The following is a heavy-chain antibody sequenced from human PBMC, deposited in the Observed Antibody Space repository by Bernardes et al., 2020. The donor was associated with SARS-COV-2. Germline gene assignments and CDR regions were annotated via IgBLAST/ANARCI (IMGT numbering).Heavy chain of an antibody. D-gene: IGHD6-13*01. CDR2: IKQEGSEK. CDR1: GFTFSSYW. Sequence: GGSLRLSCAASGFTFSSYWMSWVRQAPGKGLEGVANIKQEGSEKYYVDSVKGRFTISRDNAKNSLYLQMNSLRAEDTAVYYCARDVSSSWPGYYYYYYGMDVWGQGTTVTVSS. CDR3: ARDVSSSWPGYYYYYYGMDV. J-gene: IGHJ6*02. V-gene: IGHV3-7*03.